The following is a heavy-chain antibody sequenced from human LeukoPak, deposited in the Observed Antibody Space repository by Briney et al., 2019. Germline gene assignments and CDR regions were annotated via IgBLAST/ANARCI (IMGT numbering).Heavy chain of an antibody. CDR3: ARHLNYYLDY. J-gene: IGHJ4*02. Sequence: PGGSLRLSCAASGFIFSSYSMSWVRQAPGKGLVWVSRISSDGSITGYADSVKGRFTISRDNAKNTLYLQMNSLRAEDTAVYYCARHLNYYLDYWGQGTLVTVSS. D-gene: IGHD3-10*01. CDR2: ISSDGSIT. V-gene: IGHV3-74*01. CDR1: GFIFSSYS.